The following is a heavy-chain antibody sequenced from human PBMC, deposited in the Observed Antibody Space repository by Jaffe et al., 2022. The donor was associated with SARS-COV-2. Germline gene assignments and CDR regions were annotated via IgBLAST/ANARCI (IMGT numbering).Heavy chain of an antibody. D-gene: IGHD3-16*02. J-gene: IGHJ3*02. CDR2: ISGSGGST. CDR1: GFTFSSYA. Sequence: EVQLLESGGGLVQPGGSLRLSCAASGFTFSSYAMSWVRQAPGKGLEWVSAISGSGGSTYYADSVKGRFTISRDNSKNTLYLQMNSLRAEDTAVYYCAKPYDYVWGSYRPGGAFDIWGQGTMVTVSS. CDR3: AKPYDYVWGSYRPGGAFDI. V-gene: IGHV3-23*01.